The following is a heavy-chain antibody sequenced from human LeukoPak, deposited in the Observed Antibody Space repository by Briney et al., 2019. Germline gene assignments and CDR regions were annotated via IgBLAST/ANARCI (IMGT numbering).Heavy chain of an antibody. V-gene: IGHV3-74*01. CDR2: INSDGSST. CDR3: ARDTVLWFGESCDPYNWFDP. CDR1: GFTLSSYW. D-gene: IGHD3-10*01. J-gene: IGHJ5*02. Sequence: PGGSLRLSCAASGFTLSSYWMHWVRQAPGKGLVWVSRINSDGSSTSYADSVKGRFTISRDNAKNTLYLQMNSLRAEDTAVYYCARDTVLWFGESCDPYNWFDPWGQGTLVTVSS.